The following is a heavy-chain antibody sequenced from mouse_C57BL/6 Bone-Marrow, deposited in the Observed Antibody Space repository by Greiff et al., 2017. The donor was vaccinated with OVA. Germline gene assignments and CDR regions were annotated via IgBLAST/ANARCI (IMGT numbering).Heavy chain of an antibody. Sequence: EVKLMESGGGLVQPGGSMKLSCVASGFTFSNYWMNWVRQSPEKGLEWVAQIRLKSDNYATHYAESVKGRFTISRDDSKSSVYLQMNNLRAEDTGIYYCTRNYYGSSYRDFDVWGTGTTVTVSS. J-gene: IGHJ1*03. D-gene: IGHD1-1*01. CDR2: IRLKSDNYAT. CDR3: TRNYYGSSYRDFDV. V-gene: IGHV6-3*01. CDR1: GFTFSNYW.